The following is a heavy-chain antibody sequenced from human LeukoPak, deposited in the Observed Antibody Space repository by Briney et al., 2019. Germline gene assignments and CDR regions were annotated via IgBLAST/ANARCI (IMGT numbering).Heavy chain of an antibody. J-gene: IGHJ4*02. V-gene: IGHV1-18*01. Sequence: ASVKVSCKASGYTFTSYGINWVRQAPGQGLEWMGWISTYNGNTNYAQKLQGRVAMTTDTSTTTAYMELRSLRSDDTAVYYCARGSSYGFSMGYWGQGALVTVSS. D-gene: IGHD5-18*01. CDR3: ARGSSYGFSMGY. CDR2: ISTYNGNT. CDR1: GYTFTSYG.